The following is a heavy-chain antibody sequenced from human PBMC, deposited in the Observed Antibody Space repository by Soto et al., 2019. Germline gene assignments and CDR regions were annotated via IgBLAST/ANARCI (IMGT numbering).Heavy chain of an antibody. CDR2: IYYSGST. Sequence: SETLSLTCTVSGGSISSGGYYWSWIRQHPGKGLEWIGYIYYSGSTYYNPSLKSRVTISVDTSKNQFSLKLSSVTAADTAVYYCAREGIEGYFDWPDAFDIRGQGTMVTVSS. V-gene: IGHV4-31*03. CDR1: GGSISSGGYY. J-gene: IGHJ3*02. CDR3: AREGIEGYFDWPDAFDI. D-gene: IGHD3-9*01.